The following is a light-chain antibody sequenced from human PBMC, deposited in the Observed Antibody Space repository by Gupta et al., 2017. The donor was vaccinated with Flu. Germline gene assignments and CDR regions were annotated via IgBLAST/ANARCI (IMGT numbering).Light chain of an antibody. Sequence: EIVLTQSPATLSFSPGERATLSCRARQTITDYLTWYQQRPGQAPRLLIYGVSNRATGTPARFSGSGSGTDFTLTISSLEPEDVAVYYCQLRPNWPSLSFGQGTRLDIK. J-gene: IGKJ5*01. CDR3: QLRPNWPSLS. CDR2: GVS. V-gene: IGKV3-11*01. CDR1: QTITDY.